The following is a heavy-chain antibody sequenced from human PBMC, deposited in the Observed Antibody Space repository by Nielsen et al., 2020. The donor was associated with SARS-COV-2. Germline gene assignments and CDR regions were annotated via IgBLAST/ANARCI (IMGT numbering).Heavy chain of an antibody. CDR3: ARVGITMVRGGSVLFMDV. CDR2: INAGNGNT. D-gene: IGHD3-10*01. V-gene: IGHV1-3*01. J-gene: IGHJ6*02. Sequence: WVRQAPGQRLEWMGWINAGNGNTKYSQKFQGRVTITRDTSASTAYMELSNLRSEDTAVYYCARVGITMVRGGSVLFMDVWGQGTTVTVSS.